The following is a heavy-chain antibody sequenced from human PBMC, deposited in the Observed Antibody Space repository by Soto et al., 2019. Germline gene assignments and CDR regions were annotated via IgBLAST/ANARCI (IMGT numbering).Heavy chain of an antibody. Sequence: AGGSLRLSCVASGFTFSNYWMIWVRQAPGKGLEWVANIKQDGSEKYYVDFVKGRFTISRDNAEKSVYLEMTNLRAEDTAVYHCARDRRSGWYYAFDLWGQGTVVTVSS. V-gene: IGHV3-7*05. J-gene: IGHJ3*01. D-gene: IGHD6-19*01. CDR3: ARDRRSGWYYAFDL. CDR1: GFTFSNYW. CDR2: IKQDGSEK.